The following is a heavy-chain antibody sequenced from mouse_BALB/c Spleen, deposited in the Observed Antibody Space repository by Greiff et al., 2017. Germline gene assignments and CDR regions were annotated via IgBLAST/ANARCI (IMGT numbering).Heavy chain of an antibody. J-gene: IGHJ4*01. CDR2: IDPANGNT. V-gene: IGHV14-3*02. CDR3: ASVPPYARDD. CDR1: GFNIKDTY. Sequence: EVQLQQSGAELVKPGASVTLSCTASGFNIKDTYMHWVKQRPEQGLEWIGRIDPANGNTKYDPKFQGKATITADTSSNTAYLQRSSLTSEDTAVYDGASVPPYARDDWGQGTAVTVSS.